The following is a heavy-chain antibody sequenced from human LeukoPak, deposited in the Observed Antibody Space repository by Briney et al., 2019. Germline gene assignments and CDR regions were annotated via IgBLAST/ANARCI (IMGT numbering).Heavy chain of an antibody. V-gene: IGHV3-48*02. J-gene: IGHJ4*02. D-gene: IGHD4-17*01. CDR3: ARDTYGDYSVDY. CDR1: GFTFDSYA. CDR2: ISSSSAI. Sequence: GGSLRLSCAASGFTFDSYAMNWVRQAPGKGLEWVSYISSSSAIYYADSVKGRFIISRDNAKNSLYLQMNSLRDEDTAVYYCARDTYGDYSVDYWGQGTLVTVSS.